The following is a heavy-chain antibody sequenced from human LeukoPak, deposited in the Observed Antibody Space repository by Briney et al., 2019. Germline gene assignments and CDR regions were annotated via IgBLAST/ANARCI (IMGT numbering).Heavy chain of an antibody. CDR3: ARVPGLSKAVDY. V-gene: IGHV2-70*01. CDR2: IDWDDDK. D-gene: IGHD6-19*01. J-gene: IGHJ4*02. CDR1: GFSLSTSGMC. Sequence: SGPALVKATQTLTLTCTFSGFSLSTSGMCVSWIRQPPGKALEWLAPIDWDDDKYFSTSLKTRLTISKDTSKNQVVLTMTNMDPVDTATYYCARVPGLSKAVDYWGQGTLVAVSS.